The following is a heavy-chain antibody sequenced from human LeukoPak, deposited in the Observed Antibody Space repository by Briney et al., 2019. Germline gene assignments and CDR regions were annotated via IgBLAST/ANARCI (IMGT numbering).Heavy chain of an antibody. J-gene: IGHJ4*02. Sequence: PGASLRLSCTASGFTFRSYAMNWVRQAPGKGLEWVSLISGNGESTYYADAVKGRFTISRDNSKNTLSLQMSSLRVEDTAVYYWAKVWLREDWGQGTRVTVSS. V-gene: IGHV3-23*01. D-gene: IGHD5-12*01. CDR3: AKVWLRED. CDR1: GFTFRSYA. CDR2: ISGNGEST.